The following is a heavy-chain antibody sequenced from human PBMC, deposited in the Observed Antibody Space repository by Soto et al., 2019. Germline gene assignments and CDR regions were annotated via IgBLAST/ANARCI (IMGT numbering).Heavy chain of an antibody. V-gene: IGHV2-5*02. CDR2: IYWDDAK. D-gene: IGHD3-16*01. CDR3: AHRRNYDGSWNEGVFDY. CDR1: GFSLTSRPVG. Sequence: QITLKESGPTLVKPTQTLTLTCTFSGFSLTSRPVGVGWVRQPPGKALEWLAFIYWDDAKRYSPSLRSTLTVTKDASKNQVGLTLTNMDPVDTATYYCAHRRNYDGSWNEGVFDYWGQGILVTVSS. J-gene: IGHJ4*02.